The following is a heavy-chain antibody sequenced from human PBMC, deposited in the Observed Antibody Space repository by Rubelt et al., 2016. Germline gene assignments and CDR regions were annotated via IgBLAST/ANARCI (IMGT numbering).Heavy chain of an antibody. CDR3: TTEPLGSDWYFDR. Sequence: EVQLVESGGGLLQPGGSLRLSCAASGFTFSSYGMSWVRQSPGQGLEWVGRISTETDGGTTDYAAPVQGRFTISRADSKNTVYLQMNSLKTEDTAVYYCTTEPLGSDWYFDRWGRGTLVTVSS. CDR1: GFTFSSYG. J-gene: IGHJ2*01. D-gene: IGHD2-15*01. V-gene: IGHV3-15*01. CDR2: ISTETDGGTT.